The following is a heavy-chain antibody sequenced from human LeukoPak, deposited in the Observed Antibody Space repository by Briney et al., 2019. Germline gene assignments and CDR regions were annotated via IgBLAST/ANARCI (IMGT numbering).Heavy chain of an antibody. D-gene: IGHD1-14*01. CDR3: ATETIGRHYDY. Sequence: GGSLRLSCAASGFTFSSCGFNWVRQAPGKGLEWVSSIGPTGTDRYYADSVRGRFTISRDNAKNSMYLQMDSLRDEDTAVYYCATETIGRHYDYWGQGTLLTVYS. CDR1: GFTFSSCG. V-gene: IGHV3-21*01. CDR2: IGPTGTDR. J-gene: IGHJ4*02.